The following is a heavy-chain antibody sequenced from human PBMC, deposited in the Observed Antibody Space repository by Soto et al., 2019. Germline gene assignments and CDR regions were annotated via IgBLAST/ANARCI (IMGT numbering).Heavy chain of an antibody. Sequence: GGSLRLSCAVSGFTVSSNYMSWVRQAPGKGLEWVSVIYSGGDTYYADSVKGRFTISRDSSKNTLYLQMDSLRAGDTAVYYCARVVVRGGTSDYLDYWGQGTLVTVSS. CDR2: IYSGGDT. CDR1: GFTVSSNY. J-gene: IGHJ4*02. CDR3: ARVVVRGGTSDYLDY. V-gene: IGHV3-53*01. D-gene: IGHD1-26*01.